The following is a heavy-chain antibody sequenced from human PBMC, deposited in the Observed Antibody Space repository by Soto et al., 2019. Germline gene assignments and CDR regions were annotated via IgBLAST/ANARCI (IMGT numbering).Heavy chain of an antibody. D-gene: IGHD4-17*01. Sequence: SETLSLTCTVSGGSISSYYWSWIRQPPGKGLEWIGYIYYSGSTNYNPSLKSRVTISVDTSKNQFSLKLSSVTAADTAVYYCARVDYGGPDAFDIWGQGTMVTVSS. CDR3: ARVDYGGPDAFDI. CDR2: IYYSGST. V-gene: IGHV4-59*12. CDR1: GGSISSYY. J-gene: IGHJ3*02.